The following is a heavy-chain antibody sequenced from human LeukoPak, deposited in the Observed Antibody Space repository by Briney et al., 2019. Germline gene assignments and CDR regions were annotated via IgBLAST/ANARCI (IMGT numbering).Heavy chain of an antibody. CDR1: GGSFSGYY. CDR2: IYTSGST. J-gene: IGHJ6*02. V-gene: IGHV4-59*10. CDR3: ARVFPDFDQLYYYYGMDV. Sequence: PSETLSLTCAVYGGSFSGYYWSWIRQPAGKGLEWIGRIYTSGSTNYNPSLKSRVTMSVDTSKNQFSLKLSSVTAADTAVYYCARVFPDFDQLYYYYGMDVWGQGTTVTVPS. D-gene: IGHD3-3*01.